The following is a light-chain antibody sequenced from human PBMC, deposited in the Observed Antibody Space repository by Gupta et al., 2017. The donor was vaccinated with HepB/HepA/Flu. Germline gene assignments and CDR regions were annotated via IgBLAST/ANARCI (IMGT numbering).Light chain of an antibody. CDR3: SSYTSSSTRHVV. Sequence: QSALTQPASVSGSPGQSITISCTGTSSDVGGYNYVSWYQQHPGKAPKLMIYDVSNRPSGVSNRFSGSKSGNTASLIISGLQAEDEADYYCSSYTSSSTRHVVFGGGTKLTVL. CDR2: DVS. J-gene: IGLJ2*01. CDR1: SSDVGGYNY. V-gene: IGLV2-14*03.